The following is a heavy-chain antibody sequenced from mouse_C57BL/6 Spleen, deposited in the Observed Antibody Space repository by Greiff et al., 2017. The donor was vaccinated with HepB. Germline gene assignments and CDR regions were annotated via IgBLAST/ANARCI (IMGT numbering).Heavy chain of an antibody. D-gene: IGHD1-1*01. Sequence: EVKLQESGGGLVKPGGSLKLSCAASGFTFSDYGMHWVRQAPEKGLEWVAYISSGSSTIYYADTVKGRFTISRDNAKNTLFLQMTSLRSEDTAMYYCARSTTVPYYAMDYWGQGTSVTVSS. CDR1: GFTFSDYG. J-gene: IGHJ4*01. CDR3: ARSTTVPYYAMDY. V-gene: IGHV5-17*01. CDR2: ISSGSSTI.